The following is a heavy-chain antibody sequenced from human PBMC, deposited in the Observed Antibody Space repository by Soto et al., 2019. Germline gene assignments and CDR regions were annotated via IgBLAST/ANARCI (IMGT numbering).Heavy chain of an antibody. D-gene: IGHD5-18*01. Sequence: GESLKISCQGSGYSFITYWIGWVRQMPGKGLEWMGIIYPGDSATSYSPSFQGQVTISVDKSISTAYLQWNSLKASDTAVYYCARRGYSYGLDVWGQGTKVTVSS. CDR3: ARRGYSYGLDV. V-gene: IGHV5-51*01. CDR1: GYSFITYW. CDR2: IYPGDSAT. J-gene: IGHJ6*02.